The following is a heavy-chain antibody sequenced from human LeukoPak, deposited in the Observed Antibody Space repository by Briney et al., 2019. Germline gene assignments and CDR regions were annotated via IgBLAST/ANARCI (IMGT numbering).Heavy chain of an antibody. Sequence: SETLSLTCTVSGGSISSYYWSWIRQPPGKGLEWIGYIYYSGSTNYNPSLKSRVTISVDTSKNQFPLKLSSVTAADTAVYYCARVVPSLGIGIWGQGTMVTVSS. CDR3: ARVVPSLGIGI. J-gene: IGHJ3*02. CDR2: IYYSGST. V-gene: IGHV4-59*01. D-gene: IGHD3-10*01. CDR1: GGSISSYY.